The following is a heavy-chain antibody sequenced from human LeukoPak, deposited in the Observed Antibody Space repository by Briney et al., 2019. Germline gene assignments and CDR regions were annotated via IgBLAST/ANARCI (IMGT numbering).Heavy chain of an antibody. V-gene: IGHV4-4*02. Sequence: PGGSLGLSCAASGFTFSSYAMSWVRQAPGKGLEWIGEIYHYGTTNYNPSLKGRVTISVDKSKNQFSLKFNSVTAADTAVYYCARGPSLGAHLDYWGQGTLVTVSS. D-gene: IGHD1-26*01. CDR2: IYHYGTT. CDR1: GFTFSSYAM. CDR3: ARGPSLGAHLDY. J-gene: IGHJ4*02.